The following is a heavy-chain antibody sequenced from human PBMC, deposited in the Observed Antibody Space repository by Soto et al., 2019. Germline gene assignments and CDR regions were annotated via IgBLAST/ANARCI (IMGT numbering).Heavy chain of an antibody. D-gene: IGHD3-22*01. CDR2: ISSSSTI. Sequence: GGSLRLSCAASGFTFSSYSMNWVRQAPGKGLEWVSYISSSSTIYYAVSVKGRFTISRDNAKNSLYLQMNSLRDEDTAVYYCARGRVYYYDSSGYYQYYFDYWGQGTLVTVSS. J-gene: IGHJ4*02. V-gene: IGHV3-48*02. CDR3: ARGRVYYYDSSGYYQYYFDY. CDR1: GFTFSSYS.